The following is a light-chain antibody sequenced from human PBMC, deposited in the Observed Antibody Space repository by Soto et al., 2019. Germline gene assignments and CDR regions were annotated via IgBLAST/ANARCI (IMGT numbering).Light chain of an antibody. V-gene: IGLV2-14*01. CDR3: SSFTSRDTLV. CDR2: EVT. J-gene: IGLJ3*02. CDR1: SSDVGGYDF. Sequence: QSVLPQPASVSGSPGQSITISCTGTSSDVGGYDFVSCYQQHPAKAPRLIISEVTNRPSVVSYRFSASKSGNTASLTISGLQAEDEADYFCSSFTSRDTLVFGGGTKLTVL.